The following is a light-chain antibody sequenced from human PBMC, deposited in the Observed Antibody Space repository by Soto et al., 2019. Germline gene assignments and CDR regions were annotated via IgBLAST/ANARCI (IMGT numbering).Light chain of an antibody. CDR3: QQYGSSPYT. CDR2: GAS. Sequence: EMVLTQSPGTLSLSPGERATLSCRASQSVSSSYLAWYQQKPGQAPKLLIYGASSRATGITDRFSGSGSGTDFTLTISRLEPEDFVVYYCQQYGSSPYTFGQGTKVEVK. CDR1: QSVSSSY. J-gene: IGKJ2*01. V-gene: IGKV3-20*01.